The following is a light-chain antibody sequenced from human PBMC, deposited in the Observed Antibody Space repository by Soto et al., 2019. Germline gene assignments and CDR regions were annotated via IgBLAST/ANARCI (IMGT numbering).Light chain of an antibody. Sequence: EIVLTQSPGTLSLSPGERATLSCRASQSVGSQLAWYQQKPGQAPRLLIYEASNRATGIPARFSGSGSGTDFTLTISSLEPEDFALYYCQQRSDWPLPFGGGTQVEIK. CDR3: QQRSDWPLP. J-gene: IGKJ4*01. CDR1: QSVGSQ. CDR2: EAS. V-gene: IGKV3-11*01.